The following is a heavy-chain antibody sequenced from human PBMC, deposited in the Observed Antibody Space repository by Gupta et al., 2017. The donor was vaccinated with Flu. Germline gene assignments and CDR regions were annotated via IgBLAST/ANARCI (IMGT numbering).Heavy chain of an antibody. Sequence: EVQLLESGGGLVRPGGSLRLSCAASGFTFSSYAMSWVRQAPGKGLEWGSAIIGSGDSTDYADSVKGRVTISRDNSKNTLYLQMNSLRAEDTAVYYCAKPPWGSGYGGTLDAFDIWGQGTMVTVSS. J-gene: IGHJ3*02. CDR2: IIGSGDST. D-gene: IGHD4-23*01. V-gene: IGHV3-23*01. CDR3: AKPPWGSGYGGTLDAFDI. CDR1: GFTFSSYA.